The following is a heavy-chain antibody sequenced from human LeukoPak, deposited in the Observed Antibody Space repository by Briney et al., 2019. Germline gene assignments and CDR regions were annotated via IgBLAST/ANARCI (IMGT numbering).Heavy chain of an antibody. CDR3: TAGRGYCGGDCYGY. CDR1: GFSFSDYE. CDR2: IDISGNII. V-gene: IGHV3-48*03. Sequence: GGSLRLSCVASGFSFSDYEMNWVRQAPGKGLEWLSHIDISGNIIHYADSVEGRFTISRDNAKNSVYLQMNSLRAEDTAVYYCTAGRGYCGGDCYGYWGQGALVTVSS. J-gene: IGHJ4*02. D-gene: IGHD2-21*02.